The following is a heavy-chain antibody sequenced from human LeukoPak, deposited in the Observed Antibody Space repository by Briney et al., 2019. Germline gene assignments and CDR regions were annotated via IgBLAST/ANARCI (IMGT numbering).Heavy chain of an antibody. J-gene: IGHJ4*02. D-gene: IGHD1-26*01. CDR2: IYPGDSDT. CDR1: GYTFTSYW. Sequence: KVSCKASGYTFTSYWIGWVRQMPGKGLEWMGIIYPGDSDTRYSPSFQGQVTISADKSISTAYLQWSSLKASDTAMYYCARRRQATAQNYFDYWGQGTLVTVSS. V-gene: IGHV5-51*01. CDR3: ARRRQATAQNYFDY.